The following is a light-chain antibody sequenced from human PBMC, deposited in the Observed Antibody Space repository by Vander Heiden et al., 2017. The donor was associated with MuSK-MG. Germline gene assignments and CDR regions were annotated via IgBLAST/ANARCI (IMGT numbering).Light chain of an antibody. Sequence: DIQMTQSPSALSASVGDRVTITCRASQSIDNYLNWYQHSPGEGPKLLIYGASNLQRGVPSRFSGDGSGTDFTLTISGLQSEDFASYYCQQSHSIPHTFGQGTKMEIK. CDR3: QQSHSIPHT. J-gene: IGKJ2*01. CDR1: QSIDNY. V-gene: IGKV1-39*01. CDR2: GAS.